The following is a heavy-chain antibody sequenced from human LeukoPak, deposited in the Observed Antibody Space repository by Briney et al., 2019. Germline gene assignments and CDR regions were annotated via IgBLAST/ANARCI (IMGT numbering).Heavy chain of an antibody. Sequence: GGSLRLSCAASGLTVSTTYMTWVRQAPGKGLEWVSVIQSGGTTNYADYVKGRFTISRDNSKNTVFLQMNSLRPEDTAVYYCGRITRWGQGTLVTVSS. CDR1: GLTVSTTY. J-gene: IGHJ4*02. CDR2: IQSGGTT. CDR3: GRITR. V-gene: IGHV3-53*05.